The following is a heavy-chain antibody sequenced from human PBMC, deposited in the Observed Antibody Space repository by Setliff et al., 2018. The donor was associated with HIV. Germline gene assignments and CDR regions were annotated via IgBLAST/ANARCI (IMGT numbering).Heavy chain of an antibody. CDR2: IYTSGTT. D-gene: IGHD1-26*01. CDR1: GGSISSGSYY. CDR3: THRRRRVGLVGATQPYYFDY. J-gene: IGHJ4*02. Sequence: SETLSLTCTVSGGSISSGSYYWSWIRQPAGKGLEWIGHIYTSGTTNYNPSLRSRVTISVDKSKNQFSLKLNSVTAADTAVYYCTHRRRRVGLVGATQPYYFDYWGQGTLVTVSS. V-gene: IGHV4-61*09.